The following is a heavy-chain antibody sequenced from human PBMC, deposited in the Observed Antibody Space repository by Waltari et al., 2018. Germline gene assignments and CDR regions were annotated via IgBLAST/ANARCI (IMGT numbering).Heavy chain of an antibody. Sequence: EVQLVESGGGLVQPGGSLRLSCAASGFTFSSYSMNWVHQAPGKGLEWVSYISSSSSTIYYADSVKGRFTISRDNAKNSLYLQMNSLRAEDTAVYYCARDQDSSGTGGYYMDVWGKGTTVTVSS. CDR2: ISSSSSTI. J-gene: IGHJ6*03. V-gene: IGHV3-48*04. D-gene: IGHD6-19*01. CDR3: ARDQDSSGTGGYYMDV. CDR1: GFTFSSYS.